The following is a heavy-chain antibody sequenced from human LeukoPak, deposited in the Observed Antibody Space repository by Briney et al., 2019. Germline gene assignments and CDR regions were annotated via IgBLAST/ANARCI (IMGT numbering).Heavy chain of an antibody. CDR1: GGTFSSYA. CDR3: ARDSSGYSNWFDP. CDR2: IIPIFGTA. V-gene: IGHV1-69*13. Sequence: GASAKVSCKASGGTFSSYAISWVQQAPGQGLEWMGGIIPIFGTANYAQKFQGRVTITADESTSTAYMELSSLRSEDTAVYYCARDSSGYSNWFDPWGQGTLVTVSS. D-gene: IGHD3-22*01. J-gene: IGHJ5*02.